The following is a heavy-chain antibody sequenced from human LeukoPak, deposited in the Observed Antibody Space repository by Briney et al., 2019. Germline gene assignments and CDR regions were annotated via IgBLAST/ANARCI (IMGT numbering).Heavy chain of an antibody. CDR1: GFTFSSYG. CDR2: IRYDGSNK. V-gene: IGHV3-30*02. J-gene: IGHJ5*02. D-gene: IGHD3-9*01. CDR3: AKDSTYYDILTGYGSRNWFDP. Sequence: GGSLRLSCAASGFTFSSYGMHWVRQAPGKGLEWVAFIRYDGSNKYYVDSVKGRFTISRDNSKNTLYLQMNSLRAEDTAVYYCAKDSTYYDILTGYGSRNWFDPWGQGTLVTVSS.